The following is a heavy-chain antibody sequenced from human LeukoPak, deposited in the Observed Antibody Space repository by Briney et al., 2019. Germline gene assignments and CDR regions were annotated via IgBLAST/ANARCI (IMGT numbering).Heavy chain of an antibody. CDR3: AGDGTGVLPGDAFDI. V-gene: IGHV3-21*05. Sequence: GGSLRLSCAASGCTFSTHSMNWVRQAPGQGQERVSYIIYTGNDISYGESVKARFTISRDNAKNSLYLQMHALRAEDTAVYYCAGDGTGVLPGDAFDIWSQGTMVTVSS. J-gene: IGHJ3*02. CDR2: IIYTGNDI. D-gene: IGHD1-1*01. CDR1: GCTFSTHS.